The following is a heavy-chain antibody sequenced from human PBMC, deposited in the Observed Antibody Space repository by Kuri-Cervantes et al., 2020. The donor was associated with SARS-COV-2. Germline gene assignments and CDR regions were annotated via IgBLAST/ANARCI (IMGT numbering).Heavy chain of an antibody. V-gene: IGHV5-51*01. CDR1: GYSFTSYW. J-gene: IGHJ6*02. Sequence: GESLKISCKGSGYSFTSYWIGWVRQMPGKGLEWMGIIYPGDSDTRYSPSFQGQVTISVDKSIRTAFLQWSSLKASDTAIYYCARHPGAATSQFMESYYFYGMDVWGQGTTVTVSS. D-gene: IGHD3-3*01. CDR2: IYPGDSDT. CDR3: ARHPGAATSQFMESYYFYGMDV.